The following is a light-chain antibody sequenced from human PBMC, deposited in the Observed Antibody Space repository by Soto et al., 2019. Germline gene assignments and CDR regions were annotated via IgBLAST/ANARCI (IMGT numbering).Light chain of an antibody. CDR2: MAS. CDR1: QSLRYSNGFNC. Sequence: DIVMTQSPLSLSVTPGESASISCRSSQSLRYSNGFNCLDWYLQKPGQSPQLLIYMASYRASGVPDRFSGDGSGTDFTLEISRVEAEDVGVYYCMQYPQIPWTFGQGTKVEIK. V-gene: IGKV2-28*01. J-gene: IGKJ1*01. CDR3: MQYPQIPWT.